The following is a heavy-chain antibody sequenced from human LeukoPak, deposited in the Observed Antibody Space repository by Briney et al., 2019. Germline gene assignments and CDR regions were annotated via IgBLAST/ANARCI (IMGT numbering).Heavy chain of an antibody. Sequence: GGSLRLSCAASGFTFSSYAMSWVRQAPGKGLEWVSAISGSGGSTYYADSVKGRFTISRDNSKNTLYLQMNSLRAEDTAVYYCAHSPIVAGANSYWGQGTLVTVSS. V-gene: IGHV3-23*01. D-gene: IGHD1-26*01. CDR2: ISGSGGST. CDR3: AHSPIVAGANSY. J-gene: IGHJ4*02. CDR1: GFTFSSYA.